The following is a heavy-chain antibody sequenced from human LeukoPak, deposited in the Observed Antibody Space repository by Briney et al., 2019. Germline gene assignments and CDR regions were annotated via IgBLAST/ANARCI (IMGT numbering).Heavy chain of an antibody. CDR2: VYHSGT. J-gene: IGHJ5*01. D-gene: IGHD4-23*01. V-gene: IGHV4-38-2*01. Sequence: PSDTLSLTCSVSGYSIGTGNYWAWVRHPPGKGLEWIGCVYHSGTHYKSSLTSRATISMDTSANQFSLKLTSMTAADSAFYYCTKTSGGGGHDSWGQGILVTVSS. CDR3: TKTSGGGGHDS. CDR1: GYSIGTGNY.